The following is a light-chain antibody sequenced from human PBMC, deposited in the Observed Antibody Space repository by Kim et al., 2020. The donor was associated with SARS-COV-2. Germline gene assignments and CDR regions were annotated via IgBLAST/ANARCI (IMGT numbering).Light chain of an antibody. CDR2: DVS. Sequence: GQAITISCTGTSSDVGGYNYVSWYQQHPGKAPKLMIYDVSNRPSGVSNRFSGSKSGNTASLTISGLQAEDEADYYCSSYTSSSTRVFGGGTKLTVL. CDR1: SSDVGGYNY. CDR3: SSYTSSSTRV. J-gene: IGLJ3*02. V-gene: IGLV2-14*03.